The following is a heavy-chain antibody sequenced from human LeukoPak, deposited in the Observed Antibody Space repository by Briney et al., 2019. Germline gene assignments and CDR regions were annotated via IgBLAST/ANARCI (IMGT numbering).Heavy chain of an antibody. CDR3: AREVRYCSSTSCSMRALNWFDP. CDR2: IYYSGST. V-gene: IGHV4-39*07. CDR1: GGSISSSSYY. D-gene: IGHD2-2*01. Sequence: PSETLSLTCTVSGGSISSSSYYGRWIRQPPGKGLEWIGSIYYSGSTYYNPSLKSRVTISVDTSKNQFSLKLSSVTAADTAVYYCAREVRYCSSTSCSMRALNWFDPWGQGTLVTVSS. J-gene: IGHJ5*02.